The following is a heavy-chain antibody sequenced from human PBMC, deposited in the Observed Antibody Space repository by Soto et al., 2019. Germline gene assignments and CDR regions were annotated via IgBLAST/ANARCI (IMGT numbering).Heavy chain of an antibody. J-gene: IGHJ6*02. CDR2: ISYDGSNK. CDR3: AKDRLRGGFLTTATTNGMDV. V-gene: IGHV3-30*18. CDR1: GFTFSSYG. Sequence: GGSLRLSCAASGFTFSSYGMHWVRQAPGKGLEWVALISYDGSNKYYVDSVKGRFTISRDNSKNTLFLQMNSLRAGDTAVYYCAKDRLRGGFLTTATTNGMDVWGQGTTVTV. D-gene: IGHD1-26*01.